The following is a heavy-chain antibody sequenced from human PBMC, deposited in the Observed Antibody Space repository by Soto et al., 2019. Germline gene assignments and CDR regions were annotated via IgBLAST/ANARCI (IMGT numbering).Heavy chain of an antibody. Sequence: EVQLVESGGGLVQPGRSLRLSCAASGFTFDDNAMHWVRQSPGKGLEWVSGISWNSGTIAYADSVKGRFTIPRDNAKNSLYLKMNSRRPEDTALYFWARGLYFITAPGGGIDDWGQGTLVTVSS. J-gene: IGHJ4*02. D-gene: IGHD3-22*01. CDR3: ARGLYFITAPGGGIDD. CDR1: GFTFDDNA. V-gene: IGHV3-9*01. CDR2: ISWNSGTI.